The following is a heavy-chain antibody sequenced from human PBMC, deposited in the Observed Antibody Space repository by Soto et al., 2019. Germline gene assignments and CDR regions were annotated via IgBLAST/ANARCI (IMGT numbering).Heavy chain of an antibody. CDR2: ISGSGGST. D-gene: IGHD2-15*01. CDR3: AKDHQSRYCSGGSCFDP. CDR1: GFTFSSYA. Sequence: GGSLRLSCAASGFTFSSYAMSWVRQAPGKGLEWVSAISGSGGSTYYADSVKGRFTISRDNSKNTLYLQMNSLRAEDTAVYYCAKDHQSRYCSGGSCFDPWGQGTLVTVSS. V-gene: IGHV3-23*01. J-gene: IGHJ5*02.